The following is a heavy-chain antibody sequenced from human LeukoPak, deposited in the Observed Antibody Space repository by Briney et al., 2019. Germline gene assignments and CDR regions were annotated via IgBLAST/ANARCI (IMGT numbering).Heavy chain of an antibody. Sequence: SETLSLTCTVSGGSISSYYWSWIRQPPGKGLEWIGYIYYSGSTNYNPSLTSRVTISVDTSKNQFSLKLSSVTAADTAVYYCARNNWNDNRFDYWGQGTLVTVSS. J-gene: IGHJ4*02. CDR1: GGSISSYY. CDR2: IYYSGST. V-gene: IGHV4-59*01. D-gene: IGHD1-20*01. CDR3: ARNNWNDNRFDY.